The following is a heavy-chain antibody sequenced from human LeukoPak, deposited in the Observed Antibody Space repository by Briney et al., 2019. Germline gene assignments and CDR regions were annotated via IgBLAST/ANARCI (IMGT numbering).Heavy chain of an antibody. CDR3: ASFYCSGGSCYQYYYYYYMDV. J-gene: IGHJ6*03. V-gene: IGHV4-39*01. CDR1: GGSISSSSYY. D-gene: IGHD2-15*01. CDR2: IYYSGST. Sequence: PSETLSLTCTVSGGSISSSSYYWGWLRQPPGKGLEWIVIIYYSGSTYSNPSLKSRVTISVDTSKNQFSLKLSSVTAADTAVYYCASFYCSGGSCYQYYYYYYMDVWGKGTTVTISS.